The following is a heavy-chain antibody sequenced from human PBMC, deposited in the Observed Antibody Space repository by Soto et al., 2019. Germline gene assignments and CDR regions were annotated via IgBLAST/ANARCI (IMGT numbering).Heavy chain of an antibody. V-gene: IGHV4-34*01. J-gene: IGHJ4*02. D-gene: IGHD3-16*01. CDR1: SGSFSGYY. CDR2: IYHGLSI. CDR3: ARHGGYYFDY. Sequence: SETLSLTCAVYSGSFSGYYWSWIRQPPGKGLEWIGEIYHGLSIVYNPSLKSRVTISGDSSKNQFSLKLSSVTAADTAVYYCARHGGYYFDYWGQGTLVTVST.